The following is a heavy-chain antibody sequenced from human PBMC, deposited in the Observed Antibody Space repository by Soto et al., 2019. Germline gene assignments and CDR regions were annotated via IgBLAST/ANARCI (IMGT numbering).Heavy chain of an antibody. CDR2: FDPEGSDT. J-gene: IGHJ4*02. D-gene: IGHD2-21*02. CDR3: AAMGIRGRGCHWFDY. CDR1: VYTPTTLA. Sequence: SEKASCKVPVYTPTTLAIHWVRQAPGKGFEWMGGFDPEGSDTIDAQKFQGRGTMTSDGTTETAYMELESLTSEDTAFYYCAAMGIRGRGCHWFDYSGQGTRCTVSS. V-gene: IGHV1-24*01.